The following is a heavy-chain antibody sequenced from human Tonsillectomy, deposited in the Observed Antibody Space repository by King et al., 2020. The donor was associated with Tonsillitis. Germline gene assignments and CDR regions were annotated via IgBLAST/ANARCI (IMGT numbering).Heavy chain of an antibody. CDR2: ISSSSSYI. CDR1: GFTFSSYS. CDR3: ARERAGYSGYDPTL. D-gene: IGHD5-12*01. V-gene: IGHV3-21*01. Sequence: EVQLVESEGGLVKPGGSLRLSCAASGFTFSSYSMNWVRQAPGKGLEWVSSISSSSSYIYYADSVKGRFTISRDNAKNSLYLQMNSLRAEDTAVYYCARERAGYSGYDPTLWGQGTLVTVSS. J-gene: IGHJ4*02.